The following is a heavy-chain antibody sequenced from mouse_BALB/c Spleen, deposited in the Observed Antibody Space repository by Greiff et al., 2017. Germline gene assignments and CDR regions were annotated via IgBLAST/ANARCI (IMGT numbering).Heavy chain of an antibody. D-gene: IGHD1-1*01. CDR3: ARGVDYYGSSHYAMDY. CDR1: GYTFTSYV. V-gene: IGHV1-14*01. J-gene: IGHJ4*01. Sequence: EVQLQQSGPELVKPGASVKMSCKASGYTFTSYVMHWVKQKPGQGLEWIGYINPYNDGTKYNEKFKGKATLTSDKSSSTAYMELSSLTSEDSAVYYCARGVDYYGSSHYAMDYWGQGTSVTVSS. CDR2: INPYNDGT.